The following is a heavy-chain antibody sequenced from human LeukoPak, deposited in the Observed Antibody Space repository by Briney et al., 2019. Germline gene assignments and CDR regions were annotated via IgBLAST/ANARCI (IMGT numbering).Heavy chain of an antibody. D-gene: IGHD2-2*02. CDR2: ISTSGGSI. J-gene: IGHJ4*02. Sequence: GASLRLSCAAAGFTFSSYAMSWVRQAPGKGLEWGSAISTSGGSIYYAYSVKGRFTIARDNSKNTLYLQMTSLRAEDTALYYCASHFCGSSTCYTNSFDYWGQGTLVTVSS. CDR1: GFTFSSYA. V-gene: IGHV3-23*01. CDR3: ASHFCGSSTCYTNSFDY.